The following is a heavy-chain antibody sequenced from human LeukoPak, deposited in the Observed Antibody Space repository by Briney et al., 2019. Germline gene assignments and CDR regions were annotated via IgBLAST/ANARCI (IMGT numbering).Heavy chain of an antibody. CDR2: ISGSGGST. D-gene: IGHD3-22*01. CDR1: GFTFSSYA. Sequence: GRSLRLSCAASGFTFSSYAMSWVRQAPGKGLEWVSAISGSGGSTYYADSVKGRFTISRDNSKNTLYLQMNSLRAEDTAVYYCAKVKYYDSSGYYSVFDYWGQGTLVTVSS. CDR3: AKVKYYDSSGYYSVFDY. V-gene: IGHV3-23*01. J-gene: IGHJ4*02.